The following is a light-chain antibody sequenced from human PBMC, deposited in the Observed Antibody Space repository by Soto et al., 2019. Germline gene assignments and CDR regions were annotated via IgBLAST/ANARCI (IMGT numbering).Light chain of an antibody. J-gene: IGLJ1*01. CDR1: SSDVGGYNY. Sequence: QSALTQPPSASGSPGHSVTISCTGTSSDVGGYNYVSWYQQHPGKAPKLMIFEVSKRPSGVPDRFSGSKSGNTASLTVSGLHAEDEADYSCSPYAGGNDYVFGTGTKVTVL. CDR3: SPYAGGNDYV. V-gene: IGLV2-8*01. CDR2: EVS.